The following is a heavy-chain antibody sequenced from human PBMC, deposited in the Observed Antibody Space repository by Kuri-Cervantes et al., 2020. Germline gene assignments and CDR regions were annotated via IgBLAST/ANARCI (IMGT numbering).Heavy chain of an antibody. Sequence: GESLKISCAASGSTLTNYNMNWVRQAPGKGLEWVSYISPSSDIIYYADSVKGRFTIARDNAKNSLFLQINSLRAEDTAVYRCARYCTSSSCSRVLDCWGQGTLVTVSS. V-gene: IGHV3-48*04. CDR1: GSTLTNYN. CDR3: ARYCTSSSCSRVLDC. J-gene: IGHJ4*02. D-gene: IGHD2-2*01. CDR2: ISPSSDII.